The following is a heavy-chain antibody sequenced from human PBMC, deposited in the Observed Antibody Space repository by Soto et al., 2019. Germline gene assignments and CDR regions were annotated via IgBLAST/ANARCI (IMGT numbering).Heavy chain of an antibody. V-gene: IGHV1-18*01. J-gene: IGHJ4*02. CDR2: ISPYNSNA. CDR1: GYTFNTYA. D-gene: IGHD2-15*01. Sequence: QVQLVQSGPEVKKAGASVKVSCKSSGYTFNTYAIGWVRLAPGQGLEWMGWISPYNSNANYAQTYLGRVTMTTDTATSTVYRELRNLKSDDTAIYYCARLARGYDFDYWGQGPLVTVSS. CDR3: ARLARGYDFDY.